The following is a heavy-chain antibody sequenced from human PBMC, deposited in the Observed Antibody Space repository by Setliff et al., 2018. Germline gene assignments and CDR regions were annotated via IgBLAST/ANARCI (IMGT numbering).Heavy chain of an antibody. D-gene: IGHD3-16*01. CDR1: GGPFSDYY. Sequence: SETLSLTCTLYGGPFSDYYWGWVRQTPGKGLEWIAEINPSGTTNYIPSLKSRLTISVDTSKRQFSLKLNSVTAADTAVYYCRFWSYVYKNDYWAQGTLVTVSS. CDR2: INPSGTT. V-gene: IGHV4-34*01. J-gene: IGHJ4*02. CDR3: RFWSYVYKNDY.